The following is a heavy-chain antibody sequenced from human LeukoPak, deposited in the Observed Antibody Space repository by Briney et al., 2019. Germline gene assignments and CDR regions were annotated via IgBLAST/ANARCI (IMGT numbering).Heavy chain of an antibody. Sequence: GGSLRPSCAASGFTFSSYSMSWVRQAPGKGLEWVSAISGSGGGTYYADSGKGRCTISRDNAKNTLYLQMNSLRAEDTAVYSCAKPLILNYVWGNYRVRGSYFDYWGQGTLVTVSS. CDR2: ISGSGGGT. J-gene: IGHJ4*02. D-gene: IGHD3-16*02. V-gene: IGHV3-23*01. CDR1: GFTFSSYS. CDR3: AKPLILNYVWGNYRVRGSYFDY.